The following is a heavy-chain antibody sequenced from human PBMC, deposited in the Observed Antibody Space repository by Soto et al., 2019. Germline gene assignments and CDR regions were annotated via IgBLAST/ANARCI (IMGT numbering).Heavy chain of an antibody. Sequence: GGSLRLSCAASGFTFSSYWMSWVRQAPGKGLEWVANIKQDGSEKYYVDSVKGRFTISRDNAKNSLYLQMNSLRAEDTAVYYCARDPAKAVAGTDDGYYFDYWGQGTLVTVSS. CDR2: IKQDGSEK. V-gene: IGHV3-7*01. CDR1: GFTFSSYW. D-gene: IGHD6-19*01. CDR3: ARDPAKAVAGTDDGYYFDY. J-gene: IGHJ4*02.